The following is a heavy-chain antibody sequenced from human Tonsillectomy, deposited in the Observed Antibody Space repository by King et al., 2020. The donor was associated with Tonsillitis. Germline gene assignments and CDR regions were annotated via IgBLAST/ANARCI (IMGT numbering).Heavy chain of an antibody. V-gene: IGHV3-7*01. Sequence: VQLVESGGGLVQPGGSLRLSCAASGFIFSGYWMSWVRQAPGKGLEWVANIKQDGSEKYYVGSVKGRFTISRDNAENSLYLQMNSLTAEDTAVYYCARGGAGYSYGYSHFDYWGQGTLVTVSS. D-gene: IGHD5-18*01. J-gene: IGHJ4*02. CDR2: IKQDGSEK. CDR1: GFIFSGYW. CDR3: ARGGAGYSYGYSHFDY.